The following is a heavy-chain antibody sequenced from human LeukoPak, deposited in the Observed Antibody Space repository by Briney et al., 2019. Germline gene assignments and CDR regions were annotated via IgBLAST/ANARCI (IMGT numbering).Heavy chain of an antibody. V-gene: IGHV4-39*02. CDR3: ARDAVVPASLLDY. Sequence: SETLSLACTVSGGSISSSSYYWGWIRQPPGKGLEWIGSIYYSGSTYYNPSLKSRVTISVDTSKNQFSLKLSSVTAADTAVYYCARDAVVPASLLDYWGQGTLVTVSS. CDR1: GGSISSSSYY. J-gene: IGHJ4*02. D-gene: IGHD2-2*01. CDR2: IYYSGST.